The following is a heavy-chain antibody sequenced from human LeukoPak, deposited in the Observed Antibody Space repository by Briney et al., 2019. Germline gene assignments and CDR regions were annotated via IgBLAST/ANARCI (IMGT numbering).Heavy chain of an antibody. CDR1: GYSFTSYW. V-gene: IGHV5-51*01. D-gene: IGHD6-6*01. J-gene: IGHJ4*02. CDR2: IYPGDSDT. CDR3: ARFYSSSPASYFDY. Sequence: GESLKISCQGSGYSFTSYWIGWVRQMPGKGLEWMGIIYPGDSDTRYSPSFQGQVTISANKSVSTAYLQWSSLKASDTAMYYCARFYSSSPASYFDYWGQGTLVTVSS.